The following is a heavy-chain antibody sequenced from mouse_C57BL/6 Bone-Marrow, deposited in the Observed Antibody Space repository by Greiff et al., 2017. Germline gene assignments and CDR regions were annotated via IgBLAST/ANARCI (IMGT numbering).Heavy chain of an antibody. CDR2: ISGGGGNT. Sequence: EVQLVESGGGLVKPGGSLKLSCAASGFTFSSYTMSWVRQTPEKRLEWVATISGGGGNTYYPDSVKGRFTISRDNAKNTLYLQMSSLRSEDTALYYCARHVGPYAMDYWGQGTSVTVSS. V-gene: IGHV5-9*01. J-gene: IGHJ4*01. CDR3: ARHVGPYAMDY. CDR1: GFTFSSYT.